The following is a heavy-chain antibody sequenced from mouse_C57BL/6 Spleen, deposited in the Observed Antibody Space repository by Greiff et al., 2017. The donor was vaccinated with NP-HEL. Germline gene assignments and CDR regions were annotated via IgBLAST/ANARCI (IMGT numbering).Heavy chain of an antibody. Sequence: EVQGVESGGGLVKPGGSLKLSCAASGFTFSSYAMSWVRQTPEKRLEWVATISDGGSYTYYPDNVKGRFTISRDNAKNNLYLQMSHLKSEDTAMYYCARENWGGYYAMDYWGQGTSVTVSS. CDR2: ISDGGSYT. D-gene: IGHD4-1*01. J-gene: IGHJ4*01. CDR3: ARENWGGYYAMDY. CDR1: GFTFSSYA. V-gene: IGHV5-4*01.